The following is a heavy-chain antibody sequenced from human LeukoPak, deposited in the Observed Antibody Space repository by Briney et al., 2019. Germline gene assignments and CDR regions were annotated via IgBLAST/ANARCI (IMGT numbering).Heavy chain of an antibody. CDR3: AKDMTIRGAFDI. D-gene: IGHD3-3*01. CDR2: IGGTGRT. Sequence: GGSLRLSCAASGFAFSSYVRNWVRQAPGKGLEWVSAIGGTGRTYYADPVKGRFTISRDNSKNTVFLQMNSLRAEDTAIFYCAKDMTIRGAFDIWGQGTMVTVSS. CDR1: GFAFSSYV. V-gene: IGHV3-23*01. J-gene: IGHJ3*02.